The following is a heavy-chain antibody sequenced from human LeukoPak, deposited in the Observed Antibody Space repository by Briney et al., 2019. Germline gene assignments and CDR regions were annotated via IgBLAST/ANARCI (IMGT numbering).Heavy chain of an antibody. J-gene: IGHJ4*02. V-gene: IGHV1-2*04. CDR2: INPNSGGT. CDR1: GYTFTGYY. CDR3: ARAPMTTVDLGDY. Sequence: ASVKVSCKASGYTFTGYYMHWVRQAPGQGLEWMGWINPNSGGTNYAQKFQGWVTMTRDTSISTAYMELSRLRSDDTAVYYCARAPMTTVDLGDYWGQGTLVTVSS. D-gene: IGHD4-11*01.